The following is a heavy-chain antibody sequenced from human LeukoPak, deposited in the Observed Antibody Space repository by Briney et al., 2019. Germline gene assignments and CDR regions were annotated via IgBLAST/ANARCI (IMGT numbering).Heavy chain of an antibody. Sequence: PGGSLRLSCAASGFTFSSYAMHWVRQAPGKGLEWVAVISYDGSNKYYADSVKGRFTISRDNSKNTLYLQMNSLRAEDTAVYYCARDGGVGATTYYFDYWGQGTLVTVSS. D-gene: IGHD1-26*01. CDR3: ARDGGVGATTYYFDY. V-gene: IGHV3-30-3*01. CDR2: ISYDGSNK. J-gene: IGHJ4*02. CDR1: GFTFSSYA.